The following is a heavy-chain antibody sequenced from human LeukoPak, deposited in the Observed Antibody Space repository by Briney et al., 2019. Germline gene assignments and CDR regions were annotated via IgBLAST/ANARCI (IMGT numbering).Heavy chain of an antibody. CDR1: GGSISSYY. D-gene: IGHD3-22*01. Sequence: SETLSLTCTVSGGSISSYYWSWIRQPPGKGLEWIGYIYYSGSTNYNPSLKSRVTISVDTSKNQFSLKLSSVTAADTAVYYCATSSGYYYVAFDIWGQGTMVTVSS. V-gene: IGHV4-59*01. J-gene: IGHJ3*02. CDR2: IYYSGST. CDR3: ATSSGYYYVAFDI.